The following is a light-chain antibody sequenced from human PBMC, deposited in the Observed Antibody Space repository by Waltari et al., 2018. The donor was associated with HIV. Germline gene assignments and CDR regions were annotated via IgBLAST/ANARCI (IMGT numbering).Light chain of an antibody. CDR3: QQYYSTLFT. CDR1: PSVLYRSNNKNF. Sequence: DIVMTQSPDSLAVSLGERATINCKSSPSVLYRSNNKNFLAWYQQKPGQPPKLLIYWASTRESGVPDRFSGSGSGTDFTLTISSLQAEDVAVYYCQQYYSTLFTFGQGTRLEIK. V-gene: IGKV4-1*01. CDR2: WAS. J-gene: IGKJ5*01.